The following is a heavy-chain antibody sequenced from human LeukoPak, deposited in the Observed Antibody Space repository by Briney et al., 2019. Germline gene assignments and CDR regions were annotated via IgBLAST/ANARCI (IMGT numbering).Heavy chain of an antibody. CDR2: IYPDDSDT. J-gene: IGHJ6*02. CDR1: GYSFTSYW. V-gene: IGHV5-51*01. Sequence: GESLKISCKGSGYSFTSYWIGWVRQMPGKGLEWMGIIYPDDSDTRYSPSFQGQVTISADKSISTAYLQWSSLKASDTAMYYCARQQGSSWYHYGMDVWGQGITVTVSS. CDR3: ARQQGSSWYHYGMDV. D-gene: IGHD6-13*01.